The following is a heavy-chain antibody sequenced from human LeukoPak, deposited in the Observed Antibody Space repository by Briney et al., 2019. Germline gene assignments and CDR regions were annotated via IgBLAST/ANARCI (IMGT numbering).Heavy chain of an antibody. D-gene: IGHD4-17*01. Sequence: PSETLSLTCAVYGGSFSGYYWTWIRQPPGKGLEWIGEINHSGSTNYNPSLKSRVTILVDASKNQFSLKLSSVTAADTAVYYCARPTTVTTHYFQHWGQGTLVTVSS. J-gene: IGHJ1*01. V-gene: IGHV4-34*01. CDR1: GGSFSGYY. CDR3: ARPTTVTTHYFQH. CDR2: INHSGST.